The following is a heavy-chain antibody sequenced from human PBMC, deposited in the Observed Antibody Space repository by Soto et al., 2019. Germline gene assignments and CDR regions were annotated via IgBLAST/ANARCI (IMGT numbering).Heavy chain of an antibody. CDR3: ARVPRYYDFWSGYKPVYYYYGMDV. J-gene: IGHJ6*02. V-gene: IGHV4-34*01. Sequence: SETLSLTCAVYGGSFSGYYWIWIRQPPGKGLEWIGEINHSGSTNHNPSLKSRVTISVDTSKNQFSLKLSSVTAADTAMYYCARVPRYYDFWSGYKPVYYYYGMDVWGQGTPVTVSS. CDR1: GGSFSGYY. CDR2: INHSGST. D-gene: IGHD3-3*01.